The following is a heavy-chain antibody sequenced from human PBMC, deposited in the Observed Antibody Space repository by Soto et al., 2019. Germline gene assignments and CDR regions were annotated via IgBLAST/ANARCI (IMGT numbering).Heavy chain of an antibody. V-gene: IGHV1-3*01. Sequence: GASVKLSCKASGYTFTSYAMHWVRQAPGQRLEWMGWINAGNGNTKYSQKFQGRVTITRDTSASTAYMELSSLRSEDTAVYYCARGLSFYYFDYWGQGTLVTVSS. CDR1: GYTFTSYA. D-gene: IGHD1-26*01. J-gene: IGHJ4*02. CDR3: ARGLSFYYFDY. CDR2: INAGNGNT.